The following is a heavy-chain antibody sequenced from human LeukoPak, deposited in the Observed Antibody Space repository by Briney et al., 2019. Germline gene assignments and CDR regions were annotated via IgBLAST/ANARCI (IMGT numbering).Heavy chain of an antibody. CDR2: IIPIFGTA. Sequence: SVKVSCKASGGTFSRKTISWVRQAPGQGLEWMGGIIPIFGTANYAQKFQGRVTITADESTSTAYMELSSLRSEDTAVYYCARDQASSGSWTEYFQHWGQGTLVTVSS. V-gene: IGHV1-69*13. J-gene: IGHJ1*01. D-gene: IGHD6-25*01. CDR3: ARDQASSGSWTEYFQH. CDR1: GGTFSRKT.